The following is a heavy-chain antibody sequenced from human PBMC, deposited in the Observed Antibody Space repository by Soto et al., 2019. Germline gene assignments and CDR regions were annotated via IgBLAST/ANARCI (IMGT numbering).Heavy chain of an antibody. CDR3: ARDPPSALQDY. J-gene: IGHJ4*02. D-gene: IGHD4-4*01. CDR2: IKQDGSEK. V-gene: IGHV3-7*01. CDR1: GFTLIRYW. Sequence: SIRLSCAASGFTLIRYWMSWVRQAPGKGLEWVANIKQDGSEKYYVDSVKGRFTISRDNAKNSLYLQMNSLRAEDTAVYYCARDPPSALQDYWGQGTLVTVSS.